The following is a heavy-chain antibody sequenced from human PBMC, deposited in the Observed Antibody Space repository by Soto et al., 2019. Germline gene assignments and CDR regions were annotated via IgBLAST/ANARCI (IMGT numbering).Heavy chain of an antibody. CDR3: ATTTVAGGY. D-gene: IGHD4-17*01. V-gene: IGHV3-30*03. J-gene: IGHJ4*02. CDR1: GFTFSSYG. Sequence: QVQLVESGGGVVQPGRSLRLSCAASGFTFSSYGMHWVRQAPGKGLEWVAVISYDGSNKYYADSVKGRFTISRDNSKNTLYLQMNSPRAEDTAVYYCATTTVAGGYWCQGTLVTVSS. CDR2: ISYDGSNK.